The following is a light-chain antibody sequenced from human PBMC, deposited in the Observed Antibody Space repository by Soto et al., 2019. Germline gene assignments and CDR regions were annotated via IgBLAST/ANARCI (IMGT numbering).Light chain of an antibody. Sequence: DIQITQSPSTLSASVGDRVTITCRASQSIGDSLAWYQQKPGKAPYLLISDVSSLERGVPSRFSGSGSGTEFTLTISSMRPDDFATFYCQQYNGYSRTFGQGTKVDIK. V-gene: IGKV1-5*01. CDR3: QQYNGYSRT. CDR2: DVS. CDR1: QSIGDS. J-gene: IGKJ1*01.